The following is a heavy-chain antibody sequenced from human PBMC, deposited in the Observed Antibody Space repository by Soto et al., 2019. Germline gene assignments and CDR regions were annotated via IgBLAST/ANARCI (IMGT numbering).Heavy chain of an antibody. J-gene: IGHJ6*02. V-gene: IGHV3-64*01. CDR2: ITSNGGNT. CDR1: GFTFSSYA. D-gene: IGHD2-21*01. Sequence: PGGSLRLSCAASGFTFSSYAMYWVRQAPGKGLEYVSGITSNGGNTDYASSVKGRFTISRDNSKNTLYLQMGSLRAEDMAVYYCARRIPFGYGMDVWGQGTTVTVSS. CDR3: ARRIPFGYGMDV.